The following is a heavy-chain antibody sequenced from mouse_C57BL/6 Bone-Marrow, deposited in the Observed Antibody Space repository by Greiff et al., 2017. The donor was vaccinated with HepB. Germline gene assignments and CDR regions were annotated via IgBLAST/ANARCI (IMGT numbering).Heavy chain of an antibody. CDR3: ARVVYDYDSFDY. CDR1: GYTFTSYW. CDR2: IDPSDSYT. J-gene: IGHJ2*01. Sequence: QVQLQQPGAELVMPGASVKLSCKASGYTFTSYWMHWVKQRPGQGLEWIGEIDPSDSYTNYNQKFKGKSTLTVDKSSSTAYMQLSSLTSEDSAVYYCARVVYDYDSFDYWGQGTTLTVSS. V-gene: IGHV1-69*01. D-gene: IGHD2-4*01.